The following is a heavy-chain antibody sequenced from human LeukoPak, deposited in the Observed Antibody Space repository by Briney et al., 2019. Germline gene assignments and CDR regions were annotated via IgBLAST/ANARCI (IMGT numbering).Heavy chain of an antibody. CDR1: GFTFSNYG. D-gene: IGHD3-10*01. CDR3: AKDPWENLRANYYGSGSYSYFDY. Sequence: PGGSLRLSCAASGFTFSNYGMSWVRQAPGKGLEWVSAISTSGVSTHYADSVKGRFTISIDNSKNTLYLQMNSLRAEDTAVYYCAKDPWENLRANYYGSGSYSYFDYWGQGTLVAVSS. V-gene: IGHV3-23*01. J-gene: IGHJ4*02. CDR2: ISTSGVST.